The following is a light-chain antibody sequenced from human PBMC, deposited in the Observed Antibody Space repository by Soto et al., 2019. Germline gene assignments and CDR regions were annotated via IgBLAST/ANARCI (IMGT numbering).Light chain of an antibody. CDR2: AAS. CDR3: QQSYSTLWT. Sequence: DIQMTHSPSSLSASVGDRVTITCRASQSISSYLNWYQQKPGKAPKLLIYAASSLQSGVPSRFSGSGSGTDFTLTISSLQPEDFVTYYCQQSYSTLWTFGQGTKVE. V-gene: IGKV1-39*01. J-gene: IGKJ1*01. CDR1: QSISSY.